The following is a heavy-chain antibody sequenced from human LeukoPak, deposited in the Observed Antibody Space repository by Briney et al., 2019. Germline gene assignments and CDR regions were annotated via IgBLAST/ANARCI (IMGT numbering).Heavy chain of an antibody. CDR3: AREGWYDILTGYYWFDP. CDR1: GGSIIASDW. V-gene: IGHV4-4*02. CDR2: VFHTGSR. J-gene: IGHJ5*02. D-gene: IGHD3-9*01. Sequence: SETLSLTCTVSGGSIIASDWWTWVRQAPGKGLVWVGEVFHTGSRNYSPSLKGRITISIDKYKSQFYLQLNSVTAADAAVYYCAREGWYDILTGYYWFDPWGQGTLVTVSS.